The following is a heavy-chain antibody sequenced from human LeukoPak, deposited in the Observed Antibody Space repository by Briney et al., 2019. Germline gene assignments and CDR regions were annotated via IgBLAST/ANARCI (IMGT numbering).Heavy chain of an antibody. CDR1: GGSFSGYY. D-gene: IGHD2-2*01. Sequence: SETLSLTCAVYGGSFSGYYWSWIRQPPGKGLEWIGEINHSGSTNYNPSLKSRVTISVDTSKNQFSLKLSSVTAADTAVYYCARDRVRKLTIVVVPAAMRGGIDYWGQGTLVTVSS. J-gene: IGHJ4*02. V-gene: IGHV4-34*01. CDR2: INHSGST. CDR3: ARDRVRKLTIVVVPAAMRGGIDY.